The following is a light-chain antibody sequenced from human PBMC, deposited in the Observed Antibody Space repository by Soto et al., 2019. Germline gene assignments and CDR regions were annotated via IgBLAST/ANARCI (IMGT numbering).Light chain of an antibody. CDR1: QTISSW. Sequence: DIQMTQSPSTLSGSVGDRVSITCRASQTISSWLAWYQQKPGKAPQLLIYAASTLQGGVPSRFSGSGSGTDFTLTISSLQREDFATYSCQQSYNMPWTFGHGTKVDI. CDR2: AAS. V-gene: IGKV1-39*01. CDR3: QQSYNMPWT. J-gene: IGKJ1*01.